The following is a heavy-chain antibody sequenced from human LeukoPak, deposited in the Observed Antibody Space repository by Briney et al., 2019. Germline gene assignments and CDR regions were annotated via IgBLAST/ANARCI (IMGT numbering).Heavy chain of an antibody. V-gene: IGHV1-18*01. CDR3: ARDVPYYYGSGSYFYGMDV. J-gene: IGHJ6*02. CDR2: ISAYNGNT. D-gene: IGHD3-10*01. CDR1: GYTFTSYG. Sequence: ASVKVSCKASGYTFTSYGISWVRQAPGQGLEWMGWISAYNGNTNYAQKLQGRVTMTTDTSMSTAYMELRSLRSDDTAVYYCARDVPYYYGSGSYFYGMDVWGQGTTVTVSS.